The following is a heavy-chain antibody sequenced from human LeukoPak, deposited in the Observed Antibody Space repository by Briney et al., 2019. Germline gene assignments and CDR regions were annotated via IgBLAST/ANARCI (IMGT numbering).Heavy chain of an antibody. CDR3: ARGSSLAAVARGFDY. D-gene: IGHD6-19*01. J-gene: IGHJ4*02. CDR1: GFTVSSNY. CDR2: IYSGGSV. V-gene: IGHV3-66*02. Sequence: GGSLTLSCVASGFTVSSNYMGWVRQAPGKGLDWVSVIYSGGSVYYAESVKEGFTISRDSSNNTLHLQMNSLTAEATAVYYCARGSSLAAVARGFDYWGQGTLVSVSS.